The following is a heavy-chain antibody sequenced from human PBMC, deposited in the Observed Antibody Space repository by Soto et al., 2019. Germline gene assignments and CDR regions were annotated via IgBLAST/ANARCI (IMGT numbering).Heavy chain of an antibody. CDR2: ISGSGGST. CDR3: AAGRVVPAAILAY. D-gene: IGHD2-2*01. Sequence: EVQLLESGGGLVQPGGSLRLSCAASGFTFSSYAISLVRQAPGKGLEWVSAISGSGGSTYYADSVKGRFTISRDNSKNTLYLQMNSLRAEDTAVYYCAAGRVVPAAILAYWGQGTLVTVSS. V-gene: IGHV3-23*01. J-gene: IGHJ4*02. CDR1: GFTFSSYA.